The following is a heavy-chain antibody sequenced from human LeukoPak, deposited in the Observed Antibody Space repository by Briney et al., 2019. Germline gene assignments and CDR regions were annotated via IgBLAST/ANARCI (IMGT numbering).Heavy chain of an antibody. CDR1: GFTFSSHW. Sequence: GGSLRLSXAVSGFTFSSHWMSWVRQAPGKGLEWVANIKQDGSETYYVDSVKGRFTISRDNAKNSLFLQMNSLRADDTAVYYCARDGEMPTIYFDYWGQGTLVTVSS. D-gene: IGHD5-24*01. CDR3: ARDGEMPTIYFDY. CDR2: IKQDGSET. V-gene: IGHV3-7*01. J-gene: IGHJ4*02.